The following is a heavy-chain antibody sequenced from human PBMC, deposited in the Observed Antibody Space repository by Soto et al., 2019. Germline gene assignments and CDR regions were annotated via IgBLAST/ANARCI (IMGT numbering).Heavy chain of an antibody. Sequence: KPSETLSLTCTVSGDSISGTEYYWGWIRQPPGKGLEWIGSIYYSGSSYYNPSLKSRVTISVDTSKNQFSLRVNSVTAADTAVYYCARHAWGRSIVATIDYWGQGTLVTVSS. CDR3: ARHAWGRSIVATIDY. CDR1: GDSISGTEYY. D-gene: IGHD5-12*01. CDR2: IYYSGSS. V-gene: IGHV4-39*01. J-gene: IGHJ4*02.